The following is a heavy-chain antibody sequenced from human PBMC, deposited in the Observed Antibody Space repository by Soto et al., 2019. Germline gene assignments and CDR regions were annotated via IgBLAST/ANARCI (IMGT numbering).Heavy chain of an antibody. Sequence: QVRLVQSGAEVKKPGASVKVSCKTYGYDFTNYGINWVRQAPGQGLEWMGWISAYNGNIVYAQNFRGRATLTTDTSTGSAYMELRSLRPDDTAVYDCAREHDILTGCKFTFWGQGTLVTVSS. J-gene: IGHJ4*02. V-gene: IGHV1-18*01. CDR1: GYDFTNYG. D-gene: IGHD3-9*01. CDR3: AREHDILTGCKFTF. CDR2: ISAYNGNI.